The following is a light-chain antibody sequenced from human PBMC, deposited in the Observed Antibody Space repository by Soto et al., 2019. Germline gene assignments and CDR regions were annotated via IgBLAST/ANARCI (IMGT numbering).Light chain of an antibody. CDR2: WAS. CDR3: QQYYTKPLT. J-gene: IGKJ4*01. Sequence: DIVMTQSPDSLAVSLGERATINCKSSQRVLYSSNNKNYLAWYQQKAGQPPKLLIYWASIRESGVPDRFSGSGSGTDFTLTISSLQAEDVALYYCQQYYTKPLTFGGGTRLEL. V-gene: IGKV4-1*01. CDR1: QRVLYSSNNKNY.